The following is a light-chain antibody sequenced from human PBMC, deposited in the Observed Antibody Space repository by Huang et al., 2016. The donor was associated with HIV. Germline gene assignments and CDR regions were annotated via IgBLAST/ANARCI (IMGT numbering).Light chain of an antibody. V-gene: IGKV3-15*01. CDR2: GAS. CDR1: QSVSSD. J-gene: IGKJ2*02. Sequence: EIVMTQSPATLSVSPGEGATLSCRASQSVSSDLAWYQQTPGQSPRLLIYGASTRATGFPARFSGSGSGTEFTLTISSLQSEDFAVYYCQQYNNWPPSTFGQGTKLEI. CDR3: QQYNNWPPST.